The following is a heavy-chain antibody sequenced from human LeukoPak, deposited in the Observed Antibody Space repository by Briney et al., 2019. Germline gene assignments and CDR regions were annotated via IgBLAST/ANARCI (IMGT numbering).Heavy chain of an antibody. D-gene: IGHD6-13*01. CDR1: GFTFSSYS. Sequence: PGGSLRLSCAASGFTFSSYSMNWVRQAPGKGLEWVSSISSSSSYIYYADSVKGRFTISRDNAKNSLYLQMNSLRAEDTAVYYCARDSPHIAAAGTETFDYWGQGTLVTVSS. CDR2: ISSSSSYI. J-gene: IGHJ4*02. V-gene: IGHV3-21*01. CDR3: ARDSPHIAAAGTETFDY.